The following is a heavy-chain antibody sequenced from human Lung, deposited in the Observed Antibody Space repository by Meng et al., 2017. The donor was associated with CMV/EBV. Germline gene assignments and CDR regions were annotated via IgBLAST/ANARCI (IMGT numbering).Heavy chain of an antibody. CDR1: GGNFTTYT. D-gene: IGHD1-14*01. Sequence: GGNFTTYTISWVRQAPGQGFEWMGGITPVFGTTKDAQKFQDRVTLVTDKSTTTVSLEVNDLRSEETAIYYCARHLCADNTCYTPLDNWGPGTLVTVSS. CDR2: ITPVFGTT. V-gene: IGHV1-69*05. CDR3: ARHLCADNTCYTPLDN. J-gene: IGHJ4*01.